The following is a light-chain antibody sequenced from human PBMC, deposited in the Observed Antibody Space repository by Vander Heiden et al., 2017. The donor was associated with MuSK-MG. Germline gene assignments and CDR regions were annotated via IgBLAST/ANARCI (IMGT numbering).Light chain of an antibody. J-gene: IGLJ3*02. Sequence: QSVLTQPPSASGTPGQRVTISCSGSSSNIGSNYVYWYQQLPGTAPKLLIYSNNQRPSGVPDRFSGSKSGNSASLAISGIRSEDEADYYCAAWDDSLSGPMFGGGTKLTVL. CDR2: SNN. CDR1: SSNIGSNY. CDR3: AAWDDSLSGPM. V-gene: IGLV1-47*02.